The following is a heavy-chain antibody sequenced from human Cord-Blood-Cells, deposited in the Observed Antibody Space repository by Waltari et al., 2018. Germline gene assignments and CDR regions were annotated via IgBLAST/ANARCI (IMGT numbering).Heavy chain of an antibody. CDR2: INHRGST. D-gene: IGHD6-13*01. Sequence: QVQLKQRGAGLLKPSETLSLTRAVHVGTFSGCYWRWIRTHHGKGLEWIGEINHRGSTNYNPSLKSRVTISVDTSKNQFSLKLSSVTAADTAVYYCARAPDYSSSWYYFDYWGQGTLVTVSS. CDR1: VGTFSGCY. V-gene: IGHV4-34*01. CDR3: ARAPDYSSSWYYFDY. J-gene: IGHJ4*02.